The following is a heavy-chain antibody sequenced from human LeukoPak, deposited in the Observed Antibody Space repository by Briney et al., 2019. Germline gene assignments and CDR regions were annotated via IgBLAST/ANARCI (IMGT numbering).Heavy chain of an antibody. J-gene: IGHJ4*02. Sequence: PRGSLRLSCAASGFTFSSYAMSWVRQAPGKGLEWVSAISDSGGSTYYADSVKGRFTIPRDNSKNTLYLQMNSLRAEDTAVYYCAKSPYYDSSALFDYWGQGTLVTVSS. D-gene: IGHD3-22*01. CDR2: ISDSGGST. CDR1: GFTFSSYA. CDR3: AKSPYYDSSALFDY. V-gene: IGHV3-23*01.